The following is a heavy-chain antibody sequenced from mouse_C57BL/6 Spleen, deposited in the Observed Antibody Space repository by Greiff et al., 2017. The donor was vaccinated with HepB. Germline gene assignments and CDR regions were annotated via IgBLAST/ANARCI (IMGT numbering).Heavy chain of an antibody. CDR2: IYPGDGDT. CDR1: GYAFSSYW. D-gene: IGHD1-1*01. Sequence: VQLQQSGAELVKPGASVKISCKASGYAFSSYWMNWVKQRPGKGLEWIGQIYPGDGDTNYNGKFKGKATLTADKSSSTAYMQLSSLTSEDSAVYFCARSHYGSPFDYWGQGTTLTVSS. V-gene: IGHV1-80*01. CDR3: ARSHYGSPFDY. J-gene: IGHJ2*01.